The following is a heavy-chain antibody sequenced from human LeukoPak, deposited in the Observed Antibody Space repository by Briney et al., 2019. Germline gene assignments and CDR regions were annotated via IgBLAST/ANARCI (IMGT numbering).Heavy chain of an antibody. CDR3: AKEGRASGSYPDY. J-gene: IGHJ4*02. CDR2: ISGRSENT. Sequence: PGGSLRPPCAASGFTFSSYAMTWDRQAPGKGLQWVSVISGRSENTYYADSVAGRFTISRDNSKNTLNLQMNSLSAEDTAVYYCAKEGRASGSYPDYWGQGTLVTVSS. CDR1: GFTFSSYA. V-gene: IGHV3-23*01. D-gene: IGHD3-10*01.